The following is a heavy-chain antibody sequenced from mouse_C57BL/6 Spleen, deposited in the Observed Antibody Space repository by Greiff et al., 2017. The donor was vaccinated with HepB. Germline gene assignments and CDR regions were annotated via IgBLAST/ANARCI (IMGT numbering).Heavy chain of an antibody. J-gene: IGHJ4*01. V-gene: IGHV5-4*01. CDR3: ARERSSSYYAMDY. CDR1: GFTFSSYA. D-gene: IGHD1-1*01. CDR2: ISDGGSYT. Sequence: EVQRVESGGGLVKPGGSLKLSCAASGFTFSSYAMSWVRQTPEKRLEWVATISDGGSYTYYPDNVKGRFTISRDNAKNNLYLQMSHLKSEDTAMYYCARERSSSYYAMDYWGQGTSVTVSS.